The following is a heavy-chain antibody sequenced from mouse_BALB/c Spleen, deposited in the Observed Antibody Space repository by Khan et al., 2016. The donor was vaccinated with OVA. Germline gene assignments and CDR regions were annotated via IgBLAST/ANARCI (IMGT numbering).Heavy chain of an antibody. J-gene: IGHJ3*01. V-gene: IGHV5-6*01. CDR3: ARRAYYYDSEGFAY. CDR1: GFTFSTYG. CDR2: VSTGGGYN. Sequence: MQLEESGGDLVKPGGSLKLSCAASGFTFSTYGMSWVRQTPDKRLEWVATVSTGGGYNYYPDSVKGRFTISRDNAKNTLYLQMSSLKSEDTAMFYCARRAYYYDSEGFAYWGQGTLVTVSA. D-gene: IGHD1-1*01.